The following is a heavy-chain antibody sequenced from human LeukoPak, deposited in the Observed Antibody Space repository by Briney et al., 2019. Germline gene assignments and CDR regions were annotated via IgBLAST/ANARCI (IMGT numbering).Heavy chain of an antibody. V-gene: IGHV4-31*03. CDR2: IYYSGST. CDR3: APTSPYCYDSSGYEDRC. Sequence: SQTRSLTCTVSGGSISSGGYYWSWIRQHPGKGLEWIGYIYYSGSTYYNPSLKSRVTISVDTSKNQFSLKLSSVTAADTAVYYCAPTSPYCYDSSGYEDRCWGQGTLVTVSS. D-gene: IGHD3-22*01. CDR1: GGSISSGGYY. J-gene: IGHJ4*02.